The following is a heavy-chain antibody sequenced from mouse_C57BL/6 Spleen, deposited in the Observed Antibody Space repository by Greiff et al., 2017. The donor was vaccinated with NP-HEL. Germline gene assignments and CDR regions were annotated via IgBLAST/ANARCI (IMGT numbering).Heavy chain of an antibody. J-gene: IGHJ2*01. Sequence: EVQRVESVAELVRPGASVKLSCTASGFNIKNTYMHWVKQRPEQGLEWIGRIDPANGNTKYAPKFQGKATITADTSSNTAYLQLSSLTSEDTAIYYCARDFYYDYDQGLYYFDYWGQGTTLTVSS. CDR1: GFNIKNTY. CDR3: ARDFYYDYDQGLYYFDY. D-gene: IGHD2-4*01. CDR2: IDPANGNT. V-gene: IGHV14-3*01.